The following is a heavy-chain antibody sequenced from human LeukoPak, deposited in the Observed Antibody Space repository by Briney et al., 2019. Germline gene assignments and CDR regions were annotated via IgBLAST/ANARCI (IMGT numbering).Heavy chain of an antibody. D-gene: IGHD6-13*01. Sequence: GALRLSCGASGFTFSNAWMSWVRQAPGKGLEWVGRIKSKTDGGTTDYAAPVKGRFTISRDDSKNTLYLQTNSLKTEDTAVYYCMQQLDYYYYGMDVWGKGTTVTVSS. CDR2: IKSKTDGGTT. CDR1: GFTFSNAW. J-gene: IGHJ6*04. V-gene: IGHV3-15*01. CDR3: MQQLDYYYYGMDV.